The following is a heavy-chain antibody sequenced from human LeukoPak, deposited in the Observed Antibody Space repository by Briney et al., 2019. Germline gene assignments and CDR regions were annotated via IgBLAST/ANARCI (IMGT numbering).Heavy chain of an antibody. CDR1: GFTFNIYD. CDR3: AKDTGVAGTADHFDY. Sequence: PGGSLRLSCAASGFTFNIYDINWVRQAPGKGLECVSTISGSGYDTYYAESVKGRFTISRDNSKNTLYVQMNSLRADDTAVYYYAKDTGVAGTADHFDYWGQGTLVTVSS. J-gene: IGHJ4*02. D-gene: IGHD6-19*01. V-gene: IGHV3-23*01. CDR2: ISGSGYDT.